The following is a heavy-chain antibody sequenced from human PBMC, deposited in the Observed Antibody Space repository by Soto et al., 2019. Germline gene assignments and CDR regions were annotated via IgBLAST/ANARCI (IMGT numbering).Heavy chain of an antibody. D-gene: IGHD3-10*01. V-gene: IGHV4-59*01. CDR3: ARRWTSYYGSGSYFWFDP. J-gene: IGHJ5*02. CDR1: GGYISGYY. Sequence: SETLSLSCTVSGGYISGYYWSWIRQPPGKGLEWIGYIYYSGSTNYNPSLKSRVTISVDTSKNQFSLKLSSVTAADTAVYYCARRWTSYYGSGSYFWFDPWGQGTPVTVSS. CDR2: IYYSGST.